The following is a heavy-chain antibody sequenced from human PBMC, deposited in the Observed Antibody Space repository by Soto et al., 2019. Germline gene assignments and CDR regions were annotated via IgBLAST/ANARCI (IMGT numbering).Heavy chain of an antibody. Sequence: ASVKVSCKASGYTFTSYDINWVRQATGQGLEWMGWMNPNSGNTGYAQKFQGRVTMTRNTSISTAYMELSSLRSEDTAVYYCARAGDLALYFYDSSGYYYKGNWFDPWGQGTLVTVSS. CDR3: ARAGDLALYFYDSSGYYYKGNWFDP. CDR1: GYTFTSYD. J-gene: IGHJ5*02. CDR2: MNPNSGNT. D-gene: IGHD3-22*01. V-gene: IGHV1-8*01.